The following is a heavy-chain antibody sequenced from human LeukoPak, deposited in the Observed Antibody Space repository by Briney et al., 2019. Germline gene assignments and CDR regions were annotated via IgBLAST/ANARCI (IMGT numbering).Heavy chain of an antibody. D-gene: IGHD3-10*01. CDR3: AATTMVRGVIIHYYGMDV. Sequence: GTSVKVSCKASGFTFTSSDVQWVRQARGQRLEWIGWIVVGSGNTNYAQKFQERVTITRDMSTSTAYMELSSLRSEDTAVYYCAATTMVRGVIIHYYGMDVWGKGTTVTVSS. J-gene: IGHJ6*04. CDR1: GFTFTSSD. CDR2: IVVGSGNT. V-gene: IGHV1-58*01.